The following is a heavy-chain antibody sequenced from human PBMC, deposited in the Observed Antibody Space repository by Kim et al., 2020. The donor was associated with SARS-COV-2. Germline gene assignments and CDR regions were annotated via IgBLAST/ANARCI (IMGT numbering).Heavy chain of an antibody. J-gene: IGHJ4*02. V-gene: IGHV3-33*01. CDR3: ARFLWQKVVGATPLDY. CDR2: IWYDGSNK. CDR1: GFTFSSYG. Sequence: GGSLRLSCAASGFTFSSYGMHWVRQAPGKGLEWVAVIWYDGSNKYSADSVTGRFTISRDNYKTTAYLQMNSLRAEDTAVYYSARFLWQKVVGATPLDYWGQGTLVTVSS. D-gene: IGHD1-26*01.